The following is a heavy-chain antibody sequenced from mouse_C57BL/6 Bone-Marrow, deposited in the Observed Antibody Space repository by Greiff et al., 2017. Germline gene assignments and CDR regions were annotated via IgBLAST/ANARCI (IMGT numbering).Heavy chain of an antibody. CDR1: GYAFSSSW. CDR2: IYPGDGDT. J-gene: IGHJ2*01. V-gene: IGHV1-82*01. CDR3: ASLIYYDYDDY. Sequence: VKLQESGPELVKPGASVKISCKASGYAFSSSWMNWVKQRPGKGLEWIGRIYPGDGDTNYNGKFKGKATLTADKSSSTAYMQLSSLTSEDSAVYVCASLIYYDYDDYWGQGTTLT. D-gene: IGHD2-4*01.